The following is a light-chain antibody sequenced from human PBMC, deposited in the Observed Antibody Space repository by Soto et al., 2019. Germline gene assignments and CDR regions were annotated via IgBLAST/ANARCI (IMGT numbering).Light chain of an antibody. Sequence: QSVLTQPASVSGSPGQSITISCTGTSSDVGGYNYVSWYQQHPGKAPKLMIYDVNNRPSGVSNRFSGSKSGNTDSLTISGLQAEDQADYYCSSYTTSSFYVFATGTKVTVL. J-gene: IGLJ1*01. CDR2: DVN. CDR3: SSYTTSSFYV. V-gene: IGLV2-14*01. CDR1: SSDVGGYNY.